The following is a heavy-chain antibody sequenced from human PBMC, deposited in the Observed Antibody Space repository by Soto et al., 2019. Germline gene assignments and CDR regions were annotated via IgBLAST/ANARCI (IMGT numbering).Heavy chain of an antibody. V-gene: IGHV5-51*03. Sequence: EVQLVQSGAEVKKPGESLKISCKGSGYSFTSYWIGWVRQMPGKGLEWMGIIYPADSNTRYSPSFQGQVTISADKSISTAHLQWSRLKASDTTMYYCDIHGPRVAAVPFTWFGPLGQGTLVNGSS. CDR1: GYSFTSYW. J-gene: IGHJ5*02. D-gene: IGHD2-15*01. CDR2: IYPADSNT. CDR3: DIHGPRVAAVPFTWFGP.